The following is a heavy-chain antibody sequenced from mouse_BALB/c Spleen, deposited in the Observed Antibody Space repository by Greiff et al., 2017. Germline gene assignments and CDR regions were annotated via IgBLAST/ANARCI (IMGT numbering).Heavy chain of an antibody. J-gene: IGHJ4*01. CDR2: INPSTGYT. D-gene: IGHD2-14*01. CDR3: ARKARYDVRAYAMDY. CDR1: GYTFTSYW. V-gene: IGHV1-7*01. Sequence: QVQLQQSGAELAKPGASVKMSCKASGYTFTSYWMHWVKQRPGQGLEWIGYINPSTGYTEYNQKFKDKATLTADKSSSTAYMQLSSLTSEDSAVYYCARKARYDVRAYAMDYWGQGTSVTVSS.